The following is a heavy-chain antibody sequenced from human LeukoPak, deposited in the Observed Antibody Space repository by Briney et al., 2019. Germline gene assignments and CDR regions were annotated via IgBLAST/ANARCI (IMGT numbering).Heavy chain of an antibody. Sequence: SVKVSCKASGGTFSSYAISWVRQAPGQGLEWMGRIIPILGIANYAQKFQGRVTITADKSTSTAYMELSSLRSEDTAVYYCARGGHGGNSGSYFDYWGQGTLVTVSS. CDR3: ARGGHGGNSGSYFDY. V-gene: IGHV1-69*04. CDR2: IIPILGIA. D-gene: IGHD2-21*02. CDR1: GGTFSSYA. J-gene: IGHJ4*02.